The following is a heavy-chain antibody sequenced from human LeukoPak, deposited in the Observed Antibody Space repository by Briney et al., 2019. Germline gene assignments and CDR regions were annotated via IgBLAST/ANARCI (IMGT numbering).Heavy chain of an antibody. D-gene: IGHD2-15*01. J-gene: IGHJ5*02. V-gene: IGHV1-69*01. CDR2: IISIFGTA. CDR3: ARDRCSGGSCLTNWFDP. CDR1: GGTFSSYA. Sequence: SVKVSCKASGGTFSSYAISWVRQAPGQGLEWMGGIISIFGTANYAQKFQGRVTVTADESTSTAYMELSSLRSEDTAVYYCARDRCSGGSCLTNWFDPWGQGTLVTVSS.